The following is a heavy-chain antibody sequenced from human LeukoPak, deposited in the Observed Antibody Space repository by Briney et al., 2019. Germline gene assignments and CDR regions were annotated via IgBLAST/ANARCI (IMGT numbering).Heavy chain of an antibody. J-gene: IGHJ4*02. Sequence: PGGSLRLSCAASGFTFSSYAMSWVRQAPGKGLEWVSAISGSGGSTYYADSVKGRFTISRDNSKNTLYLQMNSLRAEDTAVYHCAKDGRHSSGWYNCWGQGTLVTVSS. D-gene: IGHD6-19*01. CDR3: AKDGRHSSGWYNC. CDR1: GFTFSSYA. CDR2: ISGSGGST. V-gene: IGHV3-23*01.